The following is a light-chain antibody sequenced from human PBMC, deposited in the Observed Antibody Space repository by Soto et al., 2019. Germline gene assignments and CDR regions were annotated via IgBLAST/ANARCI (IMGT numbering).Light chain of an antibody. CDR3: SFSYGGVVV. V-gene: IGLV7-46*01. CDR2: DTN. J-gene: IGLJ2*01. Sequence: QAVVTQEPSLTVSPGGTVTFTCGCSAGPVTSGLCPYWFQQKPGQAPRALIYDTNNKHSWTPARCSGSLLGGALVLTLSGAQHEDEYDYYCSFSYGGVVVFGGGTKLTVL. CDR1: AGPVTSGLC.